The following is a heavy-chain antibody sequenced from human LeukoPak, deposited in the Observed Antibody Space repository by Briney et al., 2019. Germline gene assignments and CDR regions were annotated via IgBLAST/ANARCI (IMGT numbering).Heavy chain of an antibody. V-gene: IGHV3-7*03. J-gene: IGHJ4*02. Sequence: PGGSLRLSCAGSGFTFVSYWMTWVRQAPGKGQEWVANIKQDGSEKYYVDSVKGRFTISRDNAQNSLYLQMNSLRAEDTAVYYCARPRDSGWSKTWDYWGQGTLVTVSS. CDR2: IKQDGSEK. CDR1: GFTFVSYW. D-gene: IGHD6-13*01. CDR3: ARPRDSGWSKTWDY.